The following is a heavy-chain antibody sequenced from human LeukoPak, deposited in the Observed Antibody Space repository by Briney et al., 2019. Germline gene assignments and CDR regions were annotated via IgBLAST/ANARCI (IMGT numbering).Heavy chain of an antibody. CDR2: INHSGST. CDR3: ARIKRWYYYDSSGYYSRGYFDY. J-gene: IGHJ4*02. Sequence: SETLSLTCAVYGGSFSGYYWSWIRQPPGKGLEWIGEINHSGSTNYNPSLKNRVTISVDTSKNQFSLKLSSVTAADTAVYYCARIKRWYYYDSSGYYSRGYFDYWGQGTLVTVSS. D-gene: IGHD3-22*01. CDR1: GGSFSGYY. V-gene: IGHV4-34*01.